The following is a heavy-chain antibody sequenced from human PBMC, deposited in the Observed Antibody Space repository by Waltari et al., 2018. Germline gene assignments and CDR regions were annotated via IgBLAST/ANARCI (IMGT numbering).Heavy chain of an antibody. D-gene: IGHD2-15*01. V-gene: IGHV1-46*01. CDR1: GYPFPSYY. CDR2: INPSGGST. Sequence: VQLVQSGAEVKKPGASVKVSCKASGYPFPSYYMHRVRQAPGQGLEWMGIINPSGGSTSYAQKFQGRVTMTRDTSTSTVYMELSSLRSEDTAVYYCARDRVSMVVAAVNWFDPWGQGTLVTVSS. CDR3: ARDRVSMVVAAVNWFDP. J-gene: IGHJ5*02.